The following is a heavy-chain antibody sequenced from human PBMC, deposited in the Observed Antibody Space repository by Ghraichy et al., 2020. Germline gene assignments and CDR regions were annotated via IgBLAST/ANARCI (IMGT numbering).Heavy chain of an antibody. CDR2: INHSGST. Sequence: SETLSLTCAVYGGSFSGYYWSWIRQPPGKGLEWIGEINHSGSTNYNPSLKSRVTISVDTSKNQFSLKLSSVTAADTAVYYCARWNYAVYYFDYWGQGTLVTVSS. CDR1: GGSFSGYY. J-gene: IGHJ4*02. V-gene: IGHV4-34*01. D-gene: IGHD1-7*01. CDR3: ARWNYAVYYFDY.